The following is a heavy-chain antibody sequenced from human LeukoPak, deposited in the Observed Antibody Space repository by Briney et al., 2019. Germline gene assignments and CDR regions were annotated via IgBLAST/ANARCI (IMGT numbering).Heavy chain of an antibody. CDR2: VLHTGGT. V-gene: IGHV4-34*12. D-gene: IGHD2-2*01. CDR3: ARGPAAIHP. Sequence: PSETLSLTCAVYGYSLTNHYWMWLRQPPGRGLEWVGEVLHTGGTNYNPSLKSRVTISVDTSKNQFFLKLTSVTAADTAVYYCARGPAAIHPWGPGTLVTVSS. CDR1: GYSLTNHY. J-gene: IGHJ5*02.